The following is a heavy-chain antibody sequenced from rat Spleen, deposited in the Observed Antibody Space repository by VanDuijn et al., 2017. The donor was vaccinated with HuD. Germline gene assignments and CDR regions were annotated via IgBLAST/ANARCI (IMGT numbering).Heavy chain of an antibody. CDR3: TREDVYYGLLHY. CDR2: ISYDGGTT. D-gene: IGHD1-6*01. Sequence: EVQLVESGGGLVQPGRSMKLSCAASRFTFSNYDMAWVRQAPKRGLEWVAYISYDGGTTYYRDSVKGRFTITRDNAKSTLYLQMNSLRSEDTATYYCTREDVYYGLLHYWGQGVMVTVS. J-gene: IGHJ2*01. CDR1: RFTFSNYD. V-gene: IGHV5-20*01.